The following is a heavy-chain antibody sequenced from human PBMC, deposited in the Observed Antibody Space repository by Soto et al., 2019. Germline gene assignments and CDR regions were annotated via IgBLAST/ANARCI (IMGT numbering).Heavy chain of an antibody. D-gene: IGHD3-22*01. Sequence: ASVKVSCKASGYTFTSYGISWVRQAPGQGLEWMGWISAYNGNTNYAQKLQGRVTMTTDTSTSTAYMELRSLRSDDTAVYYCARHDYYDSSGYSSARGQGTLVTVSS. CDR1: GYTFTSYG. CDR2: ISAYNGNT. V-gene: IGHV1-18*01. J-gene: IGHJ4*02. CDR3: ARHDYYDSSGYSSA.